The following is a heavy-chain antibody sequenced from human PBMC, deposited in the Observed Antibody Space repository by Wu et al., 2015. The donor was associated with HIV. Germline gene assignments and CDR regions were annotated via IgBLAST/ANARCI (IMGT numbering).Heavy chain of an antibody. J-gene: IGHJ3*02. CDR2: FDPEDGET. CDR1: GYTLTELS. CDR3: ATDITMVRGAIDAFDI. Sequence: QVQLVQSGAEVKKPGASVKVSCKVSGYTLTELSMHWVRQAPGKGLEWMGGFDPEDGETIYAQKFQGRVTMTEDTSTDTAYMELSSLRSEDTAVCYCATDITMVRGAIDAFDIWGQGTMVTVSS. V-gene: IGHV1-24*01. D-gene: IGHD3-10*01.